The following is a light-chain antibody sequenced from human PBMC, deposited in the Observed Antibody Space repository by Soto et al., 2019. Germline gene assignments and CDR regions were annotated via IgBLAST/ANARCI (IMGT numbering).Light chain of an antibody. J-gene: IGKJ4*01. CDR1: QTVRTY. V-gene: IGKV3-11*01. CDR3: QQRSNWPPLI. CDR2: DAS. Sequence: EIVLTQSPATPSLSPGESATLSCRASQTVRTYLAWYQQKPGQAPRLLIYDASNRATGIPARFSGSGSGTDFTLTISSLEPEDSAVYYCQQRSNWPPLIFGGGTKVEIK.